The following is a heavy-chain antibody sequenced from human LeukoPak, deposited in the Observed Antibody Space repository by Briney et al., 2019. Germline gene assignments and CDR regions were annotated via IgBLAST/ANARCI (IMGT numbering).Heavy chain of an antibody. Sequence: ASVKVSCKASRGTFSSYAISWVRQAPGQGLEWMGRIIPILGIANYAQKFQGRVTITADKSTSTAYMELSSLRSEDTAVYYCARDLGYGYTLDYWGQGTLVTVSS. D-gene: IGHD5-18*01. CDR3: ARDLGYGYTLDY. J-gene: IGHJ4*02. V-gene: IGHV1-69*04. CDR1: RGTFSSYA. CDR2: IIPILGIA.